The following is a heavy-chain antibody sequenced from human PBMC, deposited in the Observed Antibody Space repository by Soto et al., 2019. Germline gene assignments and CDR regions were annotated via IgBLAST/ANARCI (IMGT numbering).Heavy chain of an antibody. CDR1: GGSISDGYY. CDR2: ISYSGST. Sequence: SETLSLTCTVSGGSISDGYYWSWIRQHPGKGLEWIGSISYSGSTSYNPSLKSRLTISVDRSKNQLSLNLRSVSAADTAVYYCARGRGEFDAWGQGTPVTVSS. CDR3: ARGRGEFDA. D-gene: IGHD2-21*01. J-gene: IGHJ5*02. V-gene: IGHV4-31*02.